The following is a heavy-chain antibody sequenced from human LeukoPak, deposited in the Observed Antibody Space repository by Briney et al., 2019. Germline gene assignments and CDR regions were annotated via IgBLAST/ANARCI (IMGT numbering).Heavy chain of an antibody. V-gene: IGHV3-23*01. D-gene: IGHD4-17*01. CDR1: GFTLSIDD. Sequence: AGGSLRPSCAAAGFTLSIDDMGWVRQAPGRGLECGAVISRNSGDYTLYAASVKGRFTISRDNSRSTLYLQMHSLRAEDTAVYYCSKKGQNEDYGKPDWGQGTLVTVSS. CDR3: SKKGQNEDYGKPD. CDR2: ISRNSGDYT. J-gene: IGHJ4*02.